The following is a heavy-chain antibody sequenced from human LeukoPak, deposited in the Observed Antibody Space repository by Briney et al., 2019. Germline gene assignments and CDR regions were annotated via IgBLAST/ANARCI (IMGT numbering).Heavy chain of an antibody. J-gene: IGHJ4*02. CDR1: GGSISSYY. V-gene: IGHV4-59*01. Sequence: SETLSLTCTVSGGSISSYYWSWIRQPPGKGLEWIGYIYHSGSTNYNPSLKSRVTISVDTSKNQFSLKLSSVTAADTAVYYCARDLGDYNDYWGQGTLVTVSS. CDR2: IYHSGST. CDR3: ARDLGDYNDY.